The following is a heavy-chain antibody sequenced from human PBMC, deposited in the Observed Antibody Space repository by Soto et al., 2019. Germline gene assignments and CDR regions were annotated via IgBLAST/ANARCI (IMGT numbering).Heavy chain of an antibody. J-gene: IGHJ5*02. Sequence: SGFTFSSSWMHWVRQSPGGGLVWVSRIKPDGTYTTYADSVKGRFTISRDNAKNTLSLQMNSLTAEDTAVYYCAGGGSGYYNLWGQGTLVTVPQ. D-gene: IGHD3-22*01. CDR1: GFTFSSSW. V-gene: IGHV3-74*01. CDR3: AGGGSGYYNL. CDR2: IKPDGTYT.